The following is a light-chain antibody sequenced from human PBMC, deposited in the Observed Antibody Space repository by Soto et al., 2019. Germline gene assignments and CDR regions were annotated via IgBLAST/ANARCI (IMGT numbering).Light chain of an antibody. Sequence: VLTQSPDPLSLSPGETATLSCKASQSVDRYVAWYQQKVGQAPRLLIYDAYSRATGVGARFTGSGSATDCSLTITSLEPEDVAVYFCQQYAGSPRTLGQGTKVDIK. CDR3: QQYAGSPRT. CDR2: DAY. V-gene: IGKV3-11*01. J-gene: IGKJ1*01. CDR1: QSVDRY.